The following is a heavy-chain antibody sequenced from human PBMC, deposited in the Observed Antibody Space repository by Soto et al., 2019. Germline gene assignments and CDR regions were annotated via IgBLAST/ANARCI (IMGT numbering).Heavy chain of an antibody. Sequence: PGGSLRLSCAASGFTFSSYTMNWVRQAPGKGLEWVSSISSSISYIYYADSVKGRFTISRDNAKNSLYLQMNSLRAEDTAVYYCARVGRGTYDAFDIWGQGTMVTVSS. V-gene: IGHV3-21*01. CDR3: ARVGRGTYDAFDI. CDR1: GFTFSSYT. D-gene: IGHD1-7*01. CDR2: ISSSISYI. J-gene: IGHJ3*02.